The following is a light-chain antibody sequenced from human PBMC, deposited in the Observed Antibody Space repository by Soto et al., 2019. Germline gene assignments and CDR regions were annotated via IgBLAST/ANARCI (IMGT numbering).Light chain of an antibody. J-gene: IGKJ4*02. V-gene: IGKV1-39*01. CDR3: QQAFNNRVR. CDR2: HSS. CDR1: QSVSTS. Sequence: DIQMTQSPSSLSASVGARVTITCRASQSVSTSVNWYQQLGGKATKLLSQHSSTLHRDDPSRFRASRSGTDFTLTISSLQPEDCAPYYCQQAFNNRVRFGGGTEV.